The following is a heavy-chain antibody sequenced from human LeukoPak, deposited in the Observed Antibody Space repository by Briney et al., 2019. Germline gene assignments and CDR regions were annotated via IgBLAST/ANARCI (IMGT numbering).Heavy chain of an antibody. Sequence: PGGSLRLSCAASGFTFSSYSMNWVRQAPGKGLEWVSSISSSSSYIYYADSVKGRFTISRDNAKNSLYLQMNSLRAEDTAVYYCARFFVDQLSHFDYWGQGTLVTVSS. CDR3: ARFFVDQLSHFDY. D-gene: IGHD2-2*01. V-gene: IGHV3-21*04. CDR1: GFTFSSYS. J-gene: IGHJ4*02. CDR2: ISSSSSYI.